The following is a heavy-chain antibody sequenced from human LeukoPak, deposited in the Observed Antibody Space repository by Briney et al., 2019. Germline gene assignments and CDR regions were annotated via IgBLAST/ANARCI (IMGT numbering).Heavy chain of an antibody. D-gene: IGHD3-22*01. CDR3: ARRRDYYDT. Sequence: SETLSLTCTVSGASINNNFWTWIRQPPGKGLEWIGYIYSSGSANYNPSLKSRVIISGDTSKNQISLNLTSVTAADTAVYFCARRRDYYDTWGQGTLVTVSS. V-gene: IGHV4-59*08. CDR2: IYSSGSA. J-gene: IGHJ4*02. CDR1: GASINNNF.